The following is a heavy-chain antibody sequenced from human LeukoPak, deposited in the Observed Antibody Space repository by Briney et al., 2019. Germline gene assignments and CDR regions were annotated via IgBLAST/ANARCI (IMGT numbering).Heavy chain of an antibody. CDR2: ISYDGSNK. CDR3: AKDHGGYDYLDAFDI. J-gene: IGHJ3*02. V-gene: IGHV3-30-3*01. CDR1: GFTFSSYA. Sequence: GGSLRLSCAASGFTFSSYAMHWVRQAPGKGLEGVAVISYDGSNKYYADSVKGRFTISRDNSKNTLYLQMNSLRAEDTAVYYCAKDHGGYDYLDAFDIWGQGTMVTVSS. D-gene: IGHD5-12*01.